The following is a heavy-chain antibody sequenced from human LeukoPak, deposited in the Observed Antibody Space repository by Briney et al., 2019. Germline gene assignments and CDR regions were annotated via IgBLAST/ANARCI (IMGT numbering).Heavy chain of an antibody. CDR2: INHSGST. D-gene: IGHD2-2*01. CDR1: GGSFSGYY. V-gene: IGHV4-34*01. J-gene: IGHJ6*03. Sequence: SETLSLTCAVYGGSFSGYYWSWIRQPPGKGLEWIGEINHSGSTNYNPSLKSRVTISVDTSKNQFSLKLSSVTAADTAVYYCARVPAAPGLYYYYYMDVWGKGTTVTVSS. CDR3: ARVPAAPGLYYYYYMDV.